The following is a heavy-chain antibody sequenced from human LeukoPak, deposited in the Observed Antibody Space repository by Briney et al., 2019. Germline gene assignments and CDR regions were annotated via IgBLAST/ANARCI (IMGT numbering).Heavy chain of an antibody. V-gene: IGHV3-30*18. CDR1: GFTFSSYG. CDR2: ISYDGSNK. CDR3: AKSPPTFGGVIVAHFYYFDY. D-gene: IGHD3-16*02. J-gene: IGHJ4*02. Sequence: PGGSLRLSCAASGFTFSSYGMHWVRQAPGKGLEWVAVISYDGSNKYYADSVKGRFTISRDNSKNTLYLQMNSLRAEDTAVYYCAKSPPTFGGVIVAHFYYFDYWGQGTLVTVSS.